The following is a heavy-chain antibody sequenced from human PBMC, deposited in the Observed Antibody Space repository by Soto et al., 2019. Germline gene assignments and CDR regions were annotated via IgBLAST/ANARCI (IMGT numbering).Heavy chain of an antibody. D-gene: IGHD6-13*01. V-gene: IGHV3-74*01. CDR2: IIRDGSST. CDR1: GFTFSSYW. J-gene: IGHJ6*02. Sequence: EVQLVEFGGGLVQPGGSLRLSCAASGFTFSSYWMHWVRQAPGKGLVWISRIIRDGSSTNYADSVKGRFTISRDNAKNTLYLEINSLRAEDTAVYFCGRGGSGIYGMDIWGQGTTVTVSS. CDR3: GRGGSGIYGMDI.